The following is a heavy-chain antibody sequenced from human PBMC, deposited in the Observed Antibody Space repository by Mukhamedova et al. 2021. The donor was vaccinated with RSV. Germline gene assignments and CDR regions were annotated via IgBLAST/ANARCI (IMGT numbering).Heavy chain of an antibody. V-gene: IGHV3-23*01. D-gene: IGHD1/OR15-1a*01. CDR2: GSGSIT. Sequence: GSGSITYYADSVKGRFTVSRDNSKNTLYLEMNSLRAEDTSVYYCALGHQQXFDYFXQRTLVTVSS. J-gene: IGHJ4*02. CDR3: ALGHQQXFDY.